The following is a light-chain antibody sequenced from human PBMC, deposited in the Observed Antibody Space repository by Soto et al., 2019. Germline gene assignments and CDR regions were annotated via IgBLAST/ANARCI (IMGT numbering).Light chain of an antibody. V-gene: IGKV1-39*01. J-gene: IGKJ3*01. Sequence: DIQMTQAPSSMSASVGDRDTITCRASQSISAYLNWYQQKPGKAPKLLIYAASSLQSGVPSRFSGSGSGTDFTLTISSLQPEDFATYYCQESYSTPSVTFGPGTNVDIK. CDR3: QESYSTPSVT. CDR2: AAS. CDR1: QSISAY.